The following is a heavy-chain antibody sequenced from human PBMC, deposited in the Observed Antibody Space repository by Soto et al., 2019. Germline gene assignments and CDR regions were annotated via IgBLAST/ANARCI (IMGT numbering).Heavy chain of an antibody. CDR1: GFSFSSYA. CDR3: ANDYGGSSPQFDY. J-gene: IGHJ4*02. V-gene: IGHV3-23*01. Sequence: PGGSLRLSCAASGFSFSSYAMSWVRQAPGKGLEWVSGIRGSGSITYYADSAKGRYTISRDNSKNILYLQMNSLRAEDTAVYYCANDYGGSSPQFDYWGLGTLVTVSS. D-gene: IGHD1-26*01. CDR2: IRGSGSIT.